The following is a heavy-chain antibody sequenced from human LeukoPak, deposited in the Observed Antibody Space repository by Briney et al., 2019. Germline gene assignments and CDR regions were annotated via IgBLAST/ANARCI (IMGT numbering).Heavy chain of an antibody. Sequence: GGSLRLSCAASGFTFSSYEMNWVRQAPGKGLEWVSYISSSGSTIYYADSVKGRFTISRDNAENSLYLQMNSLRAEDTAVYYCASYVSSIFDYWGQGTLVTVSS. CDR3: ASYVSSIFDY. J-gene: IGHJ4*02. CDR1: GFTFSSYE. V-gene: IGHV3-48*03. D-gene: IGHD2/OR15-2a*01. CDR2: ISSSGSTI.